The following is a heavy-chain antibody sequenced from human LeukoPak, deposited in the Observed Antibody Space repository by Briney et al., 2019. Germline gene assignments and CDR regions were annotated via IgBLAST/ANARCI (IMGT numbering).Heavy chain of an antibody. CDR3: VREDIYYYYMDV. CDR2: VYPAGST. J-gene: IGHJ6*03. D-gene: IGHD2-15*01. V-gene: IGHV4-4*07. CDR1: GGSISSSY. Sequence: SETLSLTCTVSGGSISSSYWSWIRQPAGKGLEWIGHVYPAGSTNYNPSLKSRVTMSVDTSKNEFSLQLSSVTAADTAVYYCVREDIYYYYMDVWGKGTTVTISS.